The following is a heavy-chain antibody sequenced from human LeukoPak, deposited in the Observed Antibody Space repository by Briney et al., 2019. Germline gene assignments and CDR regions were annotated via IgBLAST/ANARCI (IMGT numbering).Heavy chain of an antibody. J-gene: IGHJ4*02. D-gene: IGHD6-19*01. Sequence: PSETLSLTCTVSGGSISSYYWSWIRQPAEKGLEWIGRIYISGSINYNPSLKSRVTMSVDTSKNQFSLKLSSVTAADTAVYYCARAPEFSSGWLLDYWGQGTLVTVSS. CDR2: IYISGSI. V-gene: IGHV4-4*07. CDR1: GGSISSYY. CDR3: ARAPEFSSGWLLDY.